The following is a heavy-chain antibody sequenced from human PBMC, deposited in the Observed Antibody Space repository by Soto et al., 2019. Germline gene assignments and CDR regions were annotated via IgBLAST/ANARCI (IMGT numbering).Heavy chain of an antibody. CDR3: ARNSGWYRHDY. D-gene: IGHD6-19*01. V-gene: IGHV4-59*01. J-gene: IGHJ4*02. CDR1: GGSINNFF. Sequence: ETLSLTCTVSGGSINNFFWSLIRQPPGKGLEWIGYIHSSGNTNYNPSLRGRLTISLDASRNQISVKLTSVTTADTAVYYCARNSGWYRHDYWGQGALVTVSS. CDR2: IHSSGNT.